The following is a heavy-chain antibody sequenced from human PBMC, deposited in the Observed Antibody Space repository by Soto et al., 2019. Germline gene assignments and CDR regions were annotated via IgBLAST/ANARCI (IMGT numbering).Heavy chain of an antibody. Sequence: QVQVVESGGGLVEPGGSLRLSCSASGFKFSEYYMNWIRQAPGKGLEWVAYSSGGSDFIKYADSVKGRFTISRDNTKKSVYMQLNTLRGEDTAVYYCARDLCSNYVFPYGMDVWGQGTTVAVSS. CDR2: SSGGSDFI. CDR3: ARDLCSNYVFPYGMDV. J-gene: IGHJ6*02. V-gene: IGHV3-11*06. D-gene: IGHD4-4*01. CDR1: GFKFSEYY.